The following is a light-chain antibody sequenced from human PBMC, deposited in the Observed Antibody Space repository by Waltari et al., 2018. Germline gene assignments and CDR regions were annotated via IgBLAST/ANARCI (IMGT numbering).Light chain of an antibody. J-gene: IGKJ1*01. CDR1: QSISDW. CDR3: QQYDSYSPET. Sequence: DIQMTQSPSTLSASVGDRVTITCRASQSISDWLAWYQQKPGKAPKLLISKASSLESGVPSRFSGSGFGTEFTLTISSLQPADFATYYCQQYDSYSPETFGQGTKVEIK. CDR2: KAS. V-gene: IGKV1-5*03.